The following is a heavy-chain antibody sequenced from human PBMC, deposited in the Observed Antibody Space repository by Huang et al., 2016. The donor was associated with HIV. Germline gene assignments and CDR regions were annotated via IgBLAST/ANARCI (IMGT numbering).Heavy chain of an antibody. Sequence: QVQLVESGGGVVQPGRSLRLSCAASGFPFNNHAMHWVRQAPGMWLEWVVVISNDGSNNYYADSVKGRFTTSRDSSKSTLFLHMTSLRTEDTAVYYCARAKDTWDAYDIWGQGTMVIVSS. CDR3: ARAKDTWDAYDI. J-gene: IGHJ3*02. CDR2: ISNDGSNN. V-gene: IGHV3-30-3*01. CDR1: GFPFNNHA. D-gene: IGHD5-18*01.